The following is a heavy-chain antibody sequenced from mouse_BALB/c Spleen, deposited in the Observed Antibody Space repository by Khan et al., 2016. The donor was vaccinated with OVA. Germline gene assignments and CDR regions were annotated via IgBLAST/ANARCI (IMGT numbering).Heavy chain of an antibody. CDR1: GFSLTSYG. D-gene: IGHD1-2*01. J-gene: IGHJ4*01. Sequence: VQLQESGPGLVAPSQSLPTTCTVSGFSLTSYGANWVRQPPGKGLEWLGVIWGDGSTNYHSTLKSRLGIRKDNVQSQVFLNLSSLLTDDTATCFCARWGTAKYYAMGYWGRGTSVTVSS. CDR2: IWGDGST. V-gene: IGHV2-3*01. CDR3: ARWGTAKYYAMGY.